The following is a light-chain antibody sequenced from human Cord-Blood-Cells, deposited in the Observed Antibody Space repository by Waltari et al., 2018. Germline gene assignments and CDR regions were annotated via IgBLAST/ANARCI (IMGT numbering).Light chain of an antibody. CDR3: SSYASSNNWV. V-gene: IGLV2-8*01. J-gene: IGLJ3*02. Sequence: QSALTPPPSASGPPGQTVTISCTGTSSDVGGYNYVSWYQQPPGKAPKLMIYEVSKRPSGVPNRFSGSKSGNTASLTVSGLQAEDEADYYCSSYASSNNWVFGGGTKLTVL. CDR2: EVS. CDR1: SSDVGGYNY.